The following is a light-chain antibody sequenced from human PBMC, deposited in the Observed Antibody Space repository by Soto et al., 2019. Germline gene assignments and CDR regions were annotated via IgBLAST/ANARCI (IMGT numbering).Light chain of an antibody. V-gene: IGLV2-23*01. J-gene: IGLJ1*01. Sequence: QSALTQTASVSGSPGQSITISCTGTSSDVGSYSLVSWYQQLAGKAPNLMIYEGSKRPSGVSIRFSGSKSGNTACLTISGLHAEDEDYYYCCSYAGSSTPAYVFGTGTKVTVL. CDR3: CSYAGSSTPAYV. CDR1: SSDVGSYSL. CDR2: EGS.